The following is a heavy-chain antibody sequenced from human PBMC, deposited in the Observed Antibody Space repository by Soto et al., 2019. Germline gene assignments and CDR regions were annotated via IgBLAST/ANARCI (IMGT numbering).Heavy chain of an antibody. CDR3: GTHHGDLLGTSYNCGVDV. V-gene: IGHV4-39*01. D-gene: IGHD1-20*01. CDR1: GGSISGYNYY. Sequence: SETLSLTCTVSGGSISGYNYYWGWIRQPPGKGLEWIGTLYYTGIAYYTPSLKSRVTLSVDTAKNQFSLKLRSVTAADTAVYYCGTHHGDLLGTSYNCGVDVWGPGTTVTVSS. J-gene: IGHJ6*02. CDR2: LYYTGIA.